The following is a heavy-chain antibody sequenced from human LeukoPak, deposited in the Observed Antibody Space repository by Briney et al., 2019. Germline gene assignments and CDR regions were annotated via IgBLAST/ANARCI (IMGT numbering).Heavy chain of an antibody. CDR3: ARFIAAPYYFDY. CDR2: ISSSGSTI. D-gene: IGHD6-13*01. Sequence: GGSLRLSCAASGFTFSSYEMNWVRQAPGKGLEWVSYISSSGSTIHYADSVKGRFTISRDNAKNSLYLQMNSLRAEDTAVYYCARFIAAPYYFDYWGRGTLVTVSS. V-gene: IGHV3-48*03. J-gene: IGHJ4*02. CDR1: GFTFSSYE.